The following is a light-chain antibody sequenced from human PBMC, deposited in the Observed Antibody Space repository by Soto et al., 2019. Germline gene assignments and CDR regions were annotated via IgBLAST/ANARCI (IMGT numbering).Light chain of an antibody. J-gene: IGKJ2*01. V-gene: IGKV1-5*01. Sequence: DIQMTKSPSTLSPSVGDRVTITCRASQTISSSLAWYQHKPGKAPKLLIFDATTLQTGVPSRFSGSVFGTEFTLTITGLQTDDFATYYCQQHNDYTAVTFGQGTKVEIK. CDR2: DAT. CDR3: QQHNDYTAVT. CDR1: QTISSS.